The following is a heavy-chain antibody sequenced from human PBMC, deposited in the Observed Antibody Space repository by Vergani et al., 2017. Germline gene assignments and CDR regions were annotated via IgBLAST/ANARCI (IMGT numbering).Heavy chain of an antibody. Sequence: QLQLQESGSGLVKPSQTLSLTCAVSGGSISSGGYSWSWIRQPPGKGLEWIGYIYHSGSTYYNPSLKSRVTISVDTSKNQFSLKLSSVTAADTAVYYCARGYSSSWYANYYGMDVWGQGTTVTVSS. CDR2: IYHSGST. D-gene: IGHD6-13*01. CDR3: ARGYSSSWYANYYGMDV. J-gene: IGHJ6*02. V-gene: IGHV4-30-2*01. CDR1: GGSISSGGYS.